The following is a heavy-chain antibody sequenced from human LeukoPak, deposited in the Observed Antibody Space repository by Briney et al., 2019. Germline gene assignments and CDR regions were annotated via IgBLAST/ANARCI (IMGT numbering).Heavy chain of an antibody. CDR1: GFTISDYY. D-gene: IGHD2-15*01. CDR2: ISSSRKTV. V-gene: IGHV3-11*04. Sequence: PGGSLRLSCAVSGFTISDYYMCWIRQAPGKVLEWVSYISSSRKTVYFADSVKGRFTVSRVNAKNSLYLQMNSLRAEDTAVYYCAIYCSGGSCYSRWGQGTLVTVSS. J-gene: IGHJ4*02. CDR3: AIYCSGGSCYSR.